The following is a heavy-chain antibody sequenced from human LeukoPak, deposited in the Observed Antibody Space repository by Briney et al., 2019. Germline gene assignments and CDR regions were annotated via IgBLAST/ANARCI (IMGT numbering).Heavy chain of an antibody. Sequence: SETLSLTCAVYGGSFSRYYWSWIRQSPGKGLEWIAEIDHRGDTNYNPSVKSRVTISVDTSKNQFSLKVRSLSAADTAVYYCARGCDYDFWSGYYKGGWFDPWGQGTLVTVSS. J-gene: IGHJ5*02. CDR2: IDHRGDT. CDR1: GGSFSRYY. CDR3: ARGCDYDFWSGYYKGGWFDP. V-gene: IGHV4-34*01. D-gene: IGHD3-3*01.